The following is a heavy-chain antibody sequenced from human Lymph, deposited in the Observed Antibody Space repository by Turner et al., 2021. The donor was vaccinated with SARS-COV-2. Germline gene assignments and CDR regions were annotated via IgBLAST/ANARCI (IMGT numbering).Heavy chain of an antibody. V-gene: IGHV1-2*02. CDR1: GYTFTDYY. D-gene: IGHD3-22*01. CDR3: ARGGLYYYDSSAYYNDAFDI. J-gene: IGHJ3*02. Sequence: QVQLVQSGAEVKKPGASVKVSCKAPGYTFTDYYMHWVRQAPGQGLEWMGWINPNSGGTDYAQKFQGRVTVTRDASFNTAYMELTRLRSDDTAVYYCARGGLYYYDSSAYYNDAFDIWGQGTMVTVSS. CDR2: INPNSGGT.